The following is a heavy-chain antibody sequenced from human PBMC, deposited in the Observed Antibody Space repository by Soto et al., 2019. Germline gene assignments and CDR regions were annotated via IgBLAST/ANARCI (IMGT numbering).Heavy chain of an antibody. Sequence: ASVKVSCKASGYTFITYGVSWVRQAPGQGLEWMGWISAYNGDTNYAQNLQGRVTMTTDTSTTTAYMELRSLRSDDTAVYYCARGLTYDSSGYYFDYWGQGTLVTVSS. V-gene: IGHV1-18*01. J-gene: IGHJ4*02. CDR3: ARGLTYDSSGYYFDY. D-gene: IGHD3-22*01. CDR1: GYTFITYG. CDR2: ISAYNGDT.